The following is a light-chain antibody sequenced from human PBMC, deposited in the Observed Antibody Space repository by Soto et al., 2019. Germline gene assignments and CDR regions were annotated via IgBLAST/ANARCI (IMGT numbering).Light chain of an antibody. CDR1: ALPEKY. CDR3: YSVSSTGDRV. Sequence: SYELTQPPSVSVSPGQTARITCSGDALPEKYVYWYQQKSGQAPVLVIYEDTKRPSGIPERLSASSSGTVATLTIRGAQVEDEADFYCYSVSSTGDRVFGGGTQLTVL. CDR2: EDT. J-gene: IGLJ3*02. V-gene: IGLV3-10*01.